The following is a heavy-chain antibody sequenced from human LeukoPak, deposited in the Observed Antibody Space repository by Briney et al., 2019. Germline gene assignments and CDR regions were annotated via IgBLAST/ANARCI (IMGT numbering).Heavy chain of an antibody. CDR1: GFTFSSYS. D-gene: IGHD6-13*01. Sequence: GGSLRLSCAASGFTFSSYSMNWVRQAPGKGLEWVSSISSSSSYIYYADSVKGRFTISRDNAKNSLYLQMNSPRAEDTAVYYCARRTGLQQLLLGTSYYYYGMDVWGQGTTVTVSS. V-gene: IGHV3-21*01. CDR3: ARRTGLQQLLLGTSYYYYGMDV. CDR2: ISSSSSYI. J-gene: IGHJ6*02.